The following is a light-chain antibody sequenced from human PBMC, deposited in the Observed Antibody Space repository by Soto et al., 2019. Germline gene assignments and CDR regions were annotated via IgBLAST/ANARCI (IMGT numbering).Light chain of an antibody. CDR3: SSYTGNSPFFV. V-gene: IGLV2-14*01. J-gene: IGLJ1*01. CDR2: EVS. CDR1: SSDVGGYNY. Sequence: QSALTQPASVSGSDGQSITLSCTGTSSDVGGYNYVSWYQQRPGKAPKLMIFEVSNRPSGVSNRFSGSKSDNTASLTISGLQGDDEADYYCSSYTGNSPFFVFGTGTKVTVL.